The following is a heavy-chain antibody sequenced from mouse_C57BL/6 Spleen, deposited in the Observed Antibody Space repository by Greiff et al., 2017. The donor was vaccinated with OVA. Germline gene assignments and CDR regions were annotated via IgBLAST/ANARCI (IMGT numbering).Heavy chain of an antibody. D-gene: IGHD2-4*01. CDR2: INPNNGGT. CDR3: ARSLYDYEGFAD. Sequence: EVQLQESGPELVKPGASVKMSCTASGYTFTDYNMHWVKQSPGKSLEWIGYINPNNGGTSYNQKFKGKATLTVNKSSSTAYMELRSLTSEDSAVYYCARSLYDYEGFADWGKGTMVTVSA. V-gene: IGHV1-22*01. CDR1: GYTFTDYN. J-gene: IGHJ3*01.